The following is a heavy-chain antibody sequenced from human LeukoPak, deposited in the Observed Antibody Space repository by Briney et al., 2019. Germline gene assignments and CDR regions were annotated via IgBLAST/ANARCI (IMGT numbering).Heavy chain of an antibody. CDR1: GFTFTDYA. D-gene: IGHD4-11*01. Sequence: GGSLRLSCAASGFTFTDYAMTWVRQAPGKGLEWVSTIRYGADSTYYADSVKGRFTISRDNSKNTLYLQINSLRADDTAVYYCAKGLTTHDYWGQGTLVTVSS. CDR2: IRYGADST. V-gene: IGHV3-23*01. CDR3: AKGLTTHDY. J-gene: IGHJ4*02.